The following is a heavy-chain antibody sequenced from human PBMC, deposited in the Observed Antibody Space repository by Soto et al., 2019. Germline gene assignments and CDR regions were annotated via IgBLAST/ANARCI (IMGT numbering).Heavy chain of an antibody. CDR2: ISSGAITI. V-gene: IGHV3-11*01. CDR3: AGQYSSSSVEF. CDR1: GFTFSDYY. J-gene: IGHJ4*02. Sequence: GSLIASCAASGFTFSDYYMNGIRQAPGKGLEWVSYISSGAITIYYADSVKGRFTISRDNAKNSLYLQMNSLRAEDTAVYYCAGQYSSSSVEFWGQGTLVTVSS. D-gene: IGHD6-6*01.